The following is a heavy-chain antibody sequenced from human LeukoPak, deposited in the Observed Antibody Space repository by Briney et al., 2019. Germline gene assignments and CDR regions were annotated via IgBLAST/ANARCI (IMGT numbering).Heavy chain of an antibody. CDR3: ARTDSSGWYGGFDY. J-gene: IGHJ4*02. CDR2: IYYSGST. CDR1: GGSISSYY. V-gene: IGHV4-59*12. Sequence: PSETLSLTCTVSGGSISSYYWSWIRQPPGKGLEWIGYIYYSGSTNYNPSLESRVTISVATAKNQFSVTLSSVTAADTAVYYCARTDSSGWYGGFDYWGQGTLVTVSS. D-gene: IGHD6-19*01.